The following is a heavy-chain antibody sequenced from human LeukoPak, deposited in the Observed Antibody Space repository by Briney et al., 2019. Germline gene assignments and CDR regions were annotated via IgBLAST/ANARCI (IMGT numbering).Heavy chain of an antibody. CDR1: GGSISSYY. V-gene: IGHV4-59*01. CDR2: IYYSGST. D-gene: IGHD3-16*01. J-gene: IGHJ5*02. Sequence: SETLSLTCTVSGGSISSYYWGWIRQPPGKGLEWVGYIYYSGSTNYNPSLKSRVTISVDTSKNQFSLKLSSATAADTAVYYCAGYYEYQYNWFDPWGQGTLVTVSS. CDR3: AGYYEYQYNWFDP.